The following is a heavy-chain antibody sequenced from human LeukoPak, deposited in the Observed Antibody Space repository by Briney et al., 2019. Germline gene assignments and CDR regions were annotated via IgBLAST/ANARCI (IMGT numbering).Heavy chain of an antibody. J-gene: IGHJ3*02. Sequence: SETLSLTCTVSGGSISSYYWSWIRQPPGNGLDWIGYIYYSGSTNYNPSLKSRVTISVDTSKNQFPLKLSSVTAADTAVYYCASVGSYYYDSSGPSNAFDIWGQGTMVTVSS. CDR2: IYYSGST. V-gene: IGHV4-59*01. D-gene: IGHD3-22*01. CDR1: GGSISSYY. CDR3: ASVGSYYYDSSGPSNAFDI.